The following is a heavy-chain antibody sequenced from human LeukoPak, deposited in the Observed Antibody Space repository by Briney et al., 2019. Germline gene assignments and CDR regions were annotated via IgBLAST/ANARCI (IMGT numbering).Heavy chain of an antibody. CDR1: GGSISTYY. CDR3: AREDPQTTVPEGLDV. Sequence: SETLSLTCSVSGGSISTYYWSWIRQLAGRGREWFGYIYYTGTTNYNPSLRSRVTISVDTSRNQFTLRLTSVTAADTAVYYCAREDPQTTVPEGLDVWGHGTTVIVSS. V-gene: IGHV4-59*01. D-gene: IGHD4-17*01. J-gene: IGHJ6*02. CDR2: IYYTGTT.